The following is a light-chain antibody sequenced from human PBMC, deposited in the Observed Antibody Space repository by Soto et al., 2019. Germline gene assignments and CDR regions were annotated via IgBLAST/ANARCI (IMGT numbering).Light chain of an antibody. Sequence: QSALTQPRSVSGSPGQSVTISCTGTSSDVGGYNYVSWYQQHPGKAPKLMIYDVSKRPSGVPDRFSGSKSGNTASLTISGLQAEDEADYYCSSYTSVSTLGVFGGGTKLTVL. J-gene: IGLJ3*02. CDR3: SSYTSVSTLGV. CDR2: DVS. V-gene: IGLV2-11*01. CDR1: SSDVGGYNY.